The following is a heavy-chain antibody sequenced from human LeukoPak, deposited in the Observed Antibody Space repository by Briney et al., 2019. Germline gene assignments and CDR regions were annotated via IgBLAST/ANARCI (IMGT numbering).Heavy chain of an antibody. CDR1: GFTFSSYS. Sequence: GGSLRLSCAASGFTFSSYSMNWVRQAPGKGLEWVSYISSSSSTIYYADSVKGRFTISRDNAKNSLYLQMNSLRAEDTAVYYCARASYGAGINYYYYYGMDVWGQGTTVTVSS. CDR2: ISSSSSTI. CDR3: ARASYGAGINYYYYYGMDV. J-gene: IGHJ6*02. V-gene: IGHV3-48*04. D-gene: IGHD3-10*01.